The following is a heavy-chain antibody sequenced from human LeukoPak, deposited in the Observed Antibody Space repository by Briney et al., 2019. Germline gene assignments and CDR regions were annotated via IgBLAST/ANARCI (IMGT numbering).Heavy chain of an antibody. CDR1: GFSFSNAC. CDR2: IYYSRST. V-gene: IGHV4-59*01. J-gene: IGHJ6*02. CDR3: ARFINYYDSSGYPQYYGMDV. Sequence: GSLRLACAASGFSFSNACMSWIRQPPGKGLEWIGYIYYSRSTNYNPSLKSRVTISVDTSKNQFSLKLSSVTAADTAVYYCARFINYYDSSGYPQYYGMDVWGQGTTVTVSS. D-gene: IGHD3-22*01.